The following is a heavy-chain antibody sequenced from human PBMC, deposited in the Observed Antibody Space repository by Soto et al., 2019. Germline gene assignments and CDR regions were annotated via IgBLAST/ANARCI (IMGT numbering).Heavy chain of an antibody. Sequence: GGSLRLSCAASGFTFSSYSMNWVRQAPGKGLEWVSYISSSSSTIYYADSVKGRFTISRDNAKNSLYLQMNSLRDEDTAVYYCARELGPRITIFGVAYYYYYGMDVWGQGTTVTASS. D-gene: IGHD3-3*01. CDR1: GFTFSSYS. CDR3: ARELGPRITIFGVAYYYYYGMDV. J-gene: IGHJ6*02. CDR2: ISSSSSTI. V-gene: IGHV3-48*02.